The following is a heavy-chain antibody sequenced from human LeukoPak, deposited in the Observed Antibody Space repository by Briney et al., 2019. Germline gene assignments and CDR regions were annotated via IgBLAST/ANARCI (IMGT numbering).Heavy chain of an antibody. CDR1: GGSISSNY. CDR2: IHYSGAT. D-gene: IGHD3-22*01. J-gene: IGHJ4*02. V-gene: IGHV4-59*01. CDR3: AARGGYDSSGYYSDH. Sequence: SETLSLTCTVSGGSISSNYWSWIRQPPGKGLEWIGYIHYSGATNYNPSLKSRVTISVDTSKNQFSLKLSSVTAADTAVYYCAARGGYDSSGYYSDHWGQGTLVTVSS.